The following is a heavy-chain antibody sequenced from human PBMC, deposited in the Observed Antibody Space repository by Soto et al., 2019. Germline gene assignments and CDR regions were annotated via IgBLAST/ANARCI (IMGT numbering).Heavy chain of an antibody. V-gene: IGHV1-46*01. CDR3: ARGGHVVVVTAALDY. CDR2: VNPSGGHT. J-gene: IGHJ4*02. Sequence: QVQLVQSGAEVKKPGASVKVSCKASGDTFTDYYIHLVRQAPGQGLEWMGTVNPSGGHTTYAQHFLGRMYMTRDTSTSTLYMELTSLTSEDTAVYYCARGGHVVVVTAALDYWGQGTLVTVSS. D-gene: IGHD2-21*02. CDR1: GDTFTDYY.